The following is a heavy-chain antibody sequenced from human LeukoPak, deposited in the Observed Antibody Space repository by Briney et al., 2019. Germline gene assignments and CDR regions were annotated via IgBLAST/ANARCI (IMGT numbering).Heavy chain of an antibody. V-gene: IGHV1-18*01. D-gene: IGHD3-3*01. J-gene: IGHJ4*02. CDR3: ARAPDYDFWSGYSKPEFDY. Sequence: ASVKVSCKASGYTFTSYGISWVRQAPGQGLEWMGWISAYNGNTNYAQKLQGRVTMTTDTSTSTAYMELRSLRSDDTAVYYCARAPDYDFWSGYSKPEFDYWGQGTRVTVSP. CDR1: GYTFTSYG. CDR2: ISAYNGNT.